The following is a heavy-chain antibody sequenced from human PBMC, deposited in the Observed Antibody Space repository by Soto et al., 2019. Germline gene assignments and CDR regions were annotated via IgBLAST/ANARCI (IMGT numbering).Heavy chain of an antibody. CDR1: GFAFSSYY. Sequence: QVQLVQSGAEVKKPGASVKVSCRASGFAFSSYYMHWVRQAPGPGLEWVAMISPRGTTTFYAESVQCSVTVTRDTSTSTVFMEVGSLRSDDTALYYCARGHAPDCYWSFDVWGRGTLVKVSS. D-gene: IGHD2-21*02. CDR2: ISPRGTTT. V-gene: IGHV1-46*01. CDR3: ARGHAPDCYWSFDV. J-gene: IGHJ2*01.